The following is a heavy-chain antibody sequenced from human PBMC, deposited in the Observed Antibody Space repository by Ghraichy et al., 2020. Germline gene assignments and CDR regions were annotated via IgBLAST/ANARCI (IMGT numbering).Heavy chain of an antibody. Sequence: GSLRLSCTVSGGSISSYYWSWIRQPPGKGLEWIGYIYYSGSTNYNPSLKSRVTISVDTSKNQFSLKLSSVTAADTAVYYCARDHTFDYWGQGTLVTVSS. CDR2: IYYSGST. CDR1: GGSISSYY. V-gene: IGHV4-59*01. J-gene: IGHJ4*02. CDR3: ARDHTFDY.